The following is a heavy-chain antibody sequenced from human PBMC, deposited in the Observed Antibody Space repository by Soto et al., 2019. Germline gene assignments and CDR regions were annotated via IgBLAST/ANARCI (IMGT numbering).Heavy chain of an antibody. Sequence: QVQLVQSGAEVKKPGASVKVSCKASGYTFTSYYMHWVRQAPGQGLEWMGIINPSGGSTSYAQKFQGRVTMTRDKSKSTVYMELSSLRSEDTAVYYCAPTQRDGYPFDYWGQGTLVTVSS. CDR1: GYTFTSYY. J-gene: IGHJ4*02. D-gene: IGHD5-12*01. V-gene: IGHV1-46*01. CDR2: INPSGGST. CDR3: APTQRDGYPFDY.